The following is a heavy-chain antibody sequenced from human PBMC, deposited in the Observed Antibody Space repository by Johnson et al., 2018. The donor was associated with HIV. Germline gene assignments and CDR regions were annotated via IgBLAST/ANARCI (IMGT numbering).Heavy chain of an antibody. D-gene: IGHD5-18*01. Sequence: VQLVESGGGLVQSGGSLRLSCAASGFTFSSYWMHWVRQGPGKGLVWVSRINSDGSSTRYADSVKGRVTISRDNAKNTLYLQMNSLRAEDTAVYYCARERDTDMAGDAFDIWGQGTMVTVSS. CDR2: INSDGSST. CDR1: GFTFSSYW. J-gene: IGHJ3*02. CDR3: ARERDTDMAGDAFDI. V-gene: IGHV3-74*01.